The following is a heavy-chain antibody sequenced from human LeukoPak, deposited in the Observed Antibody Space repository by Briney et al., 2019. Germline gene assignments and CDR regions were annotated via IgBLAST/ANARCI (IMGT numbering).Heavy chain of an antibody. CDR2: IYYSGST. V-gene: IGHV4-31*03. CDR3: ARGDTAMATLPLAY. D-gene: IGHD5-18*01. CDR1: GGSISSGGYY. Sequence: SETLSLTCTVSGGSISSGGYYWSWIRQHPGKGLEWIGYIYYSGSTYYNPSLKSRVTISVDTSKNQFSLKLSSVTAADTAVYYCARGDTAMATLPLAYWGQGTLVTVSS. J-gene: IGHJ4*02.